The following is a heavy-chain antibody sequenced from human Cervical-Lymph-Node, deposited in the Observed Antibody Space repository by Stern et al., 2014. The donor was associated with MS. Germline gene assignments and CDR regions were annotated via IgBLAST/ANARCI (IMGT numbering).Heavy chain of an antibody. CDR1: GGTFSSYT. V-gene: IGHV1-69*01. D-gene: IGHD1-26*01. J-gene: IGHJ4*02. CDR2: IIPIFATT. Sequence: QVQLVQSGAEMRKPGSSVKVSCKFSGGTFSSYTLNWVRQAPGQGLEWMGGIIPIFATTNYAQRFQGKVTFSADGSTSTAYMELNNLRSEDTAVYYCAREGIPGAGGTFDNWGQGTLVIVSS. CDR3: AREGIPGAGGTFDN.